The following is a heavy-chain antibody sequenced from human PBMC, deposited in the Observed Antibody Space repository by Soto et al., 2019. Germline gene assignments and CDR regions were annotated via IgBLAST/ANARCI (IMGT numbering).Heavy chain of an antibody. V-gene: IGHV3-11*01. CDR1: GFTFSDYY. CDR3: ALAGYDSNYYAVTPLSAGHF. J-gene: IGHJ4*02. CDR2: ISSSGSII. Sequence: QVQLVVSGGGLGKRGGSLRISCAASGFTFSDYYISWIRQAPGEGLEWVSYISSSGSIIYYADSVKGRFTISRDNAKNSLYLQMNSLRAEDTAVYYCALAGYDSNYYAVTPLSAGHFWGQGTLATVSS. D-gene: IGHD4-4*01.